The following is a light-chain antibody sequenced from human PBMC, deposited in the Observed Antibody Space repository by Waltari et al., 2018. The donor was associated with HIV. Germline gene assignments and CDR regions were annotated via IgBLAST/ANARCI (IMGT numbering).Light chain of an antibody. Sequence: DIQLTQSPFSLSASLGDRVTITCRASQNINTWLHWYQQKPEQSPRLLINKASNFERGVPSRFSGYKSGTEFTLTINSLEPDDFATYYCQQSKTYPWTFGQGTKVEIK. CDR1: QNINTW. CDR3: QQSKTYPWT. J-gene: IGKJ1*01. V-gene: IGKV1-5*03. CDR2: KAS.